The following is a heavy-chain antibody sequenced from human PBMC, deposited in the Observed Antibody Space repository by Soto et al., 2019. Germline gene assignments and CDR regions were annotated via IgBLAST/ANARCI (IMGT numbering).Heavy chain of an antibody. Sequence: ASVKVSCKASGYTFTGYYMHWVRQAPGQGLEWMGWINPNSGGTNYAQKFQGRVTMTRDTSISTAYMELSRLRSDDTAVYYCARVKVDIVATNWFDPWGQGTLVTVSS. CDR3: ARVKVDIVATNWFDP. CDR2: INPNSGGT. V-gene: IGHV1-2*02. J-gene: IGHJ5*02. CDR1: GYTFTGYY. D-gene: IGHD5-12*01.